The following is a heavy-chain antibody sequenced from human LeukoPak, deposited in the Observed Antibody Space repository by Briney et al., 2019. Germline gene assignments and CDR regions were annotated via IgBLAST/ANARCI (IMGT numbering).Heavy chain of an antibody. V-gene: IGHV3-53*01. Sequence: GGSLRLSCAASGFTVSSNYMSWVRQAPGKGLEWVSVIYSGGSTYYADSVKGRFTISRDNSKNTLYLQMNSLRAEDTAVYYCAKDHDYGDYRSYFDLWGRGTLVTVSS. J-gene: IGHJ2*01. CDR2: IYSGGST. CDR1: GFTVSSNY. CDR3: AKDHDYGDYRSYFDL. D-gene: IGHD4-17*01.